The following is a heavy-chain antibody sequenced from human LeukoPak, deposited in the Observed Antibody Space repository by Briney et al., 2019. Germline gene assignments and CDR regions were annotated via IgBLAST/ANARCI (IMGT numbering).Heavy chain of an antibody. CDR3: AREYCSSTSCYLSDYYYGMDV. CDR2: ISSSSSYI. CDR1: GFTFSSYS. V-gene: IGHV3-21*01. D-gene: IGHD2-2*01. J-gene: IGHJ6*04. Sequence: GSLRLSCAASGFTFSSYSMNWVRQAPGKGLEWVSSISSSSSYIYYADSVKGRFTISRDNAKNSLYLQMNSLRAEDTAVYYCAREYCSSTSCYLSDYYYGMDVWGKGTTVTVSS.